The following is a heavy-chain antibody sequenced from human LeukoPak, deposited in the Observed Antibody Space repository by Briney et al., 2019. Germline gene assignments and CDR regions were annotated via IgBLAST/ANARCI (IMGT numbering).Heavy chain of an antibody. CDR2: ISYDGSNK. CDR3: AKQREGISWSPDY. V-gene: IGHV3-30*18. Sequence: GGSLRLSCAASGFTFSSYAMHWVRQAPGKGLKWVAVISYDGSNKYYADSVKGRFTISRDNSKNTLYLQMNSLRAEDTAVYYCAKQREGISWSPDYWGQGTLVTVSS. J-gene: IGHJ4*02. D-gene: IGHD6-13*01. CDR1: GFTFSSYA.